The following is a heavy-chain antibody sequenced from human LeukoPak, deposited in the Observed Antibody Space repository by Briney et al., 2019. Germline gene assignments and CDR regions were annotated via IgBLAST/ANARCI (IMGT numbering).Heavy chain of an antibody. Sequence: SETLSLTCTVSGGSISSSSYYWGWIRQPPGKGLEWIGSIYYSGSTYYNPSLKSRVTISVDTSKNRFSLKLSSVTAADTAVYYCASYDFWSGYPRSYYFDYWGQGTLVTVSS. CDR3: ASYDFWSGYPRSYYFDY. CDR2: IYYSGST. J-gene: IGHJ4*02. D-gene: IGHD3-3*01. V-gene: IGHV4-39*01. CDR1: GGSISSSSYY.